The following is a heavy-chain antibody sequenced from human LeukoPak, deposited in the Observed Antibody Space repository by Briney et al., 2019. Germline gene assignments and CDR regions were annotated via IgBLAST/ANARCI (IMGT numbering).Heavy chain of an antibody. V-gene: IGHV4-59*08. CDR2: IYYSGST. D-gene: IGHD3-10*01. J-gene: IGHJ3*02. CDR1: GGSISSYY. CDR3: ARLCTMVRGVIYAFDI. Sequence: SETLSLTCTVSGGSISSYYWSWIRQPPGKGLEWIGYIYYSGSTNYNPSLKSRVTISVDTSKNQFSLKLSSVTAADTAVYYCARLCTMVRGVIYAFDIWGQGTMVTVSS.